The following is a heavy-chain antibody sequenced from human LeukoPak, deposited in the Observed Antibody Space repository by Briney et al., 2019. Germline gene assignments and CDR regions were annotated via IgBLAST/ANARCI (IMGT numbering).Heavy chain of an antibody. CDR1: GFTFTSSA. CDR2: IVVGSGNT. V-gene: IGHV1-58*01. CDR3: AADLVVPNYYYGMDV. Sequence: SVKVSCKASGFTFTSSAVQWVRQARGQRLVWIGWIVVGSGNTNYAQKFQERVTITRDMSTSTAYMELSSLRSEDTAVYYCAADLVVPNYYYGMDVWGQGTTVTVSS. D-gene: IGHD2-2*01. J-gene: IGHJ6*02.